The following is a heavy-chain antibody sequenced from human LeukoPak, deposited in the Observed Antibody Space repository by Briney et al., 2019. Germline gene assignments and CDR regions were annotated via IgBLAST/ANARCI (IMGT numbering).Heavy chain of an antibody. CDR3: ARDRYGGRSYYFDY. V-gene: IGHV3-53*01. CDR1: GVTVSSNY. J-gene: IGHJ4*02. CDR2: IYSGGST. D-gene: IGHD4-23*01. Sequence: TGGSLRLSCAASGVTVSSNYMSWVRQAPGKGLEWVSVIYSGGSTYYADSVKGRFTISRDNSKNTLYLQMNSLRAEDTAVYYCARDRYGGRSYYFDYWGQGTLVTVSS.